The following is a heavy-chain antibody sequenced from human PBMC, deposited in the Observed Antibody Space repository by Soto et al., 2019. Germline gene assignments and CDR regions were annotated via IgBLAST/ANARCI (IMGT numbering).Heavy chain of an antibody. CDR2: IYYSGST. V-gene: IGHV4-59*01. D-gene: IGHD1-26*01. CDR1: GGSISSYY. J-gene: IGHJ6*02. CDR3: ARDQTRRGSSIYYYYGMDV. Sequence: SETLSLTCTVSGGSISSYYWSWIRQPPGKGLEWIGYIYYSGSTNYNPSLKSRVTISVDTSKNQFSLKLSSVTAADTAVYYCARDQTRRGSSIYYYYGMDVWGQGTTVTVSS.